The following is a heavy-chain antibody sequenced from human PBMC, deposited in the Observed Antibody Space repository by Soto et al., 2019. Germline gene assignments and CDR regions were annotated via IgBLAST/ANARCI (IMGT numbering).Heavy chain of an antibody. CDR1: GFTFSSYA. V-gene: IGHV3-23*01. D-gene: IGHD4-17*01. CDR3: ARIPGSDYSDPHDY. J-gene: IGHJ4*02. Sequence: AGGSLRLSCAASGFTFSSYAMSWVRQAPGKGLEWVSAISGSGGSTYYADSVKGRFTISRDNSKNTLYLQMNSLRAEDTAVYYCARIPGSDYSDPHDYWGQGTLVTVSS. CDR2: ISGSGGST.